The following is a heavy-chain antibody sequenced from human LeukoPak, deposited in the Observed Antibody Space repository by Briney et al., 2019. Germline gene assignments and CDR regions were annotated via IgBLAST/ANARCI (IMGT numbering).Heavy chain of an antibody. J-gene: IGHJ4*02. CDR2: INSDGGVR. V-gene: IGHV3-74*01. CDR3: ATRSSHTSSWYVYLFWDY. D-gene: IGHD6-13*01. Sequence: GGSLRLSCAPSGVTFSNYWMRCVRHAPGEGLGWVSRINSDGGVRNYTDSVKGRFTISRDNAKNSLYLQMNSLRAEDTAVYYCATRSSHTSSWYVYLFWDYWGQGALVTVSS. CDR1: GVTFSNYW.